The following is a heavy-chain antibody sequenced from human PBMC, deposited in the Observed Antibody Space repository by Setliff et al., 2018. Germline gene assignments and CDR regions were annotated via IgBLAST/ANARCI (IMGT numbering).Heavy chain of an antibody. D-gene: IGHD2-21*02. CDR1: GYLLSSYG. CDR2: ISPYNGVT. Sequence: ASVKVSCKASGYLLSSYGVSWVRQAPGQGLEWMGWISPYNGVTNYAQTFQNRVTMTTDTSTSAAYMELRSLRSDGSAVYYCAISSLSICGGGDCPNAFDIWGQGTMVTVSS. CDR3: AISSLSICGGGDCPNAFDI. V-gene: IGHV1-18*01. J-gene: IGHJ3*02.